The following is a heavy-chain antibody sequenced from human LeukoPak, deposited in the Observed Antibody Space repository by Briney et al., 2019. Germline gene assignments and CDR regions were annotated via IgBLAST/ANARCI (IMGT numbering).Heavy chain of an antibody. J-gene: IGHJ6*03. D-gene: IGHD5-18*01. V-gene: IGHV4-59*01. CDR3: ARTTEGGYTYNYFYYYYMDV. CDR2: IYYSGTT. Sequence: SETLSLTCTISGASIDSYYWSWIRQPPGKGLEWIGYIYYSGTTNYNPSLKRRVTISVDTSKNQFSLRLSSVTAADTAVYYCARTTEGGYTYNYFYYYYMDVWGKGTTVTISS. CDR1: GASIDSYY.